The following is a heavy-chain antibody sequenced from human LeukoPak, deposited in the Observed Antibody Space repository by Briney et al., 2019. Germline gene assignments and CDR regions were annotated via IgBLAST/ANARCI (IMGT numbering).Heavy chain of an antibody. CDR3: ARGGGYYAIDY. V-gene: IGHV3-23*01. Sequence: LSGGSPRLSCAASGFTFSSYAMSWVRQAPGKGLEWVSSISSSSSYINYADSVKGRFTISRDNSKNTLYLQMNNLRAEDTAVYYCARGGGYYAIDYWGQGTLVTVSS. J-gene: IGHJ4*02. CDR1: GFTFSSYA. D-gene: IGHD1-26*01. CDR2: ISSSSSYI.